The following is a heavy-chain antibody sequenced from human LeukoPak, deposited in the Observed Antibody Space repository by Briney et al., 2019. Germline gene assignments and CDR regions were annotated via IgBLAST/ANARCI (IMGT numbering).Heavy chain of an antibody. D-gene: IGHD3-3*01. Sequence: GSLRLSCAASGFTFSSYAMSWVRQAPGKGLEWVSAISGSGGSTYYADSVKGRFTISRDNSKNPLYLQMNSLRAEDTAVYYCAKEAYYDFWSGYFSGMDVWGQGTTATVSS. J-gene: IGHJ6*02. CDR2: ISGSGGST. CDR1: GFTFSSYA. V-gene: IGHV3-23*01. CDR3: AKEAYYDFWSGYFSGMDV.